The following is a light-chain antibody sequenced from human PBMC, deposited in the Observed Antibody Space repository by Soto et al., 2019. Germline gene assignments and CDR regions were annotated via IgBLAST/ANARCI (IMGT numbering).Light chain of an antibody. CDR2: KAS. CDR1: QSISSW. CDR3: QQCNSYPPT. J-gene: IGKJ1*01. Sequence: DIQMTQSPSTLSASVGDRVTITCRASQSISSWLAWYQQKPGKAPKVLIYKASNLQSGGPARFSGSGSGTDFTLTISSLQPDDFATYYCQQCNSYPPTFVQGTTVDIK. V-gene: IGKV1-5*03.